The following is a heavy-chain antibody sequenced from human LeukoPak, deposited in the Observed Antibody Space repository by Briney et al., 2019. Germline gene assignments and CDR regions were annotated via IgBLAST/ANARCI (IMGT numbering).Heavy chain of an antibody. CDR3: ARDSNSYYYYDF. J-gene: IGHJ4*02. CDR1: GFTFSSYA. Sequence: PGGSLRLSCAASGFTFSSYAMSWVRQAPGKGLVWVSHINSDGSSTTYADSVKGRFTISRDNAKNSLYLQMNSLRAEDTAIYYCARDSNSYYYYDFWGQGTLVTVSS. CDR2: INSDGSST. V-gene: IGHV3-74*01. D-gene: IGHD3-22*01.